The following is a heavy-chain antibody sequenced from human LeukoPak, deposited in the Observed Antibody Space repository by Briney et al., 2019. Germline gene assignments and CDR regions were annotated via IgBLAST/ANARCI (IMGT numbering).Heavy chain of an antibody. V-gene: IGHV3-9*01. D-gene: IGHD4-23*01. Sequence: GRSLRLSCVGSGFAFHNYAMHWVRRPPGKGLEWISAINWNSDTKAYADSVKGRFTISRDRARNSLYLQMDSLRPEDTALYYCAKDTGGNGAYFYAMDVWGQGTSVTVSS. CDR1: GFAFHNYA. J-gene: IGHJ6*02. CDR3: AKDTGGNGAYFYAMDV. CDR2: INWNSDTK.